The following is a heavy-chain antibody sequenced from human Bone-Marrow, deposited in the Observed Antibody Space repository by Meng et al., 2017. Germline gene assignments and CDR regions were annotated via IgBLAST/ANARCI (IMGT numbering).Heavy chain of an antibody. CDR2: IYNGEST. Sequence: QLQLQESGSGLVKPSQTLSLTCAVSGGSISSGGYSWSWIRQPPGKGLEWIGYIYNGESTNYNPSLKSRVTISVDTSKNQLSLKLTSVTAADTAVYYCSGGGVRGYWGQGTLVTVSS. J-gene: IGHJ4*02. V-gene: IGHV4-30-2*01. CDR3: SGGGVRGY. D-gene: IGHD2-21*01. CDR1: GGSISSGGYS.